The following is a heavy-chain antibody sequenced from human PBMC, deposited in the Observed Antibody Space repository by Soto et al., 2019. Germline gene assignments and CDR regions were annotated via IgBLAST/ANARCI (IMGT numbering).Heavy chain of an antibody. CDR3: AGGMAGLDV. Sequence: DVQLVESGGGVVQPGGSLRLSCAASGLSFNIYWMHWVRQVPGKGLVWLARINSDGSHTIYVDSVKGRFTISRDNAKNTVILQMDSLRDEDMGVYYCAGGMAGLDVWGQGTTVTVSS. V-gene: IGHV3-74*01. J-gene: IGHJ6*02. CDR2: INSDGSHT. CDR1: GLSFNIYW.